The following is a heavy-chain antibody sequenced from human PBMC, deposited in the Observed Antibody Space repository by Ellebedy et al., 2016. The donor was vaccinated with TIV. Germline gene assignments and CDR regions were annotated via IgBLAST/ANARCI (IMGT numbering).Heavy chain of an antibody. Sequence: MPSETLSLTCTVSGDSTSPYYLNWIRQPPGKGLEWIGYIHYSGSANYNPSLKSRVTISVDTSKNQFSLNLSSVTAADTAMYYCARQHDPKYNNYMDVWGKGTTVTVSS. CDR2: IHYSGSA. CDR1: GDSTSPYY. CDR3: ARQHDPKYNNYMDV. V-gene: IGHV4-59*01. J-gene: IGHJ6*03.